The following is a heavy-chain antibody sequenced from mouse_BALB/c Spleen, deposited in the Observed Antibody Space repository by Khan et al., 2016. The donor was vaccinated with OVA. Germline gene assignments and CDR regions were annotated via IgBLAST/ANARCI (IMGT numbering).Heavy chain of an antibody. J-gene: IGHJ3*01. Sequence: QVRLQQSGAELARPGASVKMSCKTSGYTFTTYTLHWVKQRPGRSLEWIGYINPRNDYTNYNQKFKDKSTLTADKSSSTAYRPLSSLTSEDSAVYSCARSGQSGLRGGFTYWGQGTLVTVAA. V-gene: IGHV1-4*01. D-gene: IGHD3-2*01. CDR3: ARSGQSGLRGGFTY. CDR2: INPRNDYT. CDR1: GYTFTTYT.